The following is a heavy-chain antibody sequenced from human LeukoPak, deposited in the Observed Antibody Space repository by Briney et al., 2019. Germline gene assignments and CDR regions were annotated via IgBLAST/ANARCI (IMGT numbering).Heavy chain of an antibody. Sequence: SVKVSCKASGGTFSSYAISWVRQAPGQGLEWMGGIIPIFGTANYAQKFQGRVTITTDESTSTAYMELSSLRSEDTAVYYCARAEMARRVLNAFDIWGQGTMVTVSS. CDR3: ARAEMARRVLNAFDI. J-gene: IGHJ3*02. CDR2: IIPIFGTA. D-gene: IGHD5-24*01. V-gene: IGHV1-69*05. CDR1: GGTFSSYA.